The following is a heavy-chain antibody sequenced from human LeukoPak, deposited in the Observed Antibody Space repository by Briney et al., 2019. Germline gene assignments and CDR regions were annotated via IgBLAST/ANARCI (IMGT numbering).Heavy chain of an antibody. J-gene: IGHJ5*02. CDR3: APLQGRYSGAYYYDAWFDP. CDR2: IIPIFDTA. D-gene: IGHD3-22*01. Sequence: SVKVSCKASGGTFSNYAISWVRQAPGQGLEWMGGIIPIFDTADYAQKFQGRLTITADESTSTAYMELSSLRAEGTAVYYCAPLQGRYSGAYYYDAWFDPWGQGTLVTVSS. CDR1: GGTFSNYA. V-gene: IGHV1-69*13.